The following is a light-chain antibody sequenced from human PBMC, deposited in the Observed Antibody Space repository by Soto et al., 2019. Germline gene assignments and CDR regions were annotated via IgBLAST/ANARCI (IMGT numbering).Light chain of an antibody. V-gene: IGKV3-20*01. CDR2: GAS. CDR3: QQYGSSPWT. J-gene: IGKJ1*01. Sequence: EIVLTQSPGTLSLSPGERGTLSCRTSQTVTSTYLAWYQQKPGQPPRPLIYGASSRATGIPDRFSGSGSGTDFTLTISSLEPEDFAVYYCQQYGSSPWTFGQGTKVEMK. CDR1: QTVTSTY.